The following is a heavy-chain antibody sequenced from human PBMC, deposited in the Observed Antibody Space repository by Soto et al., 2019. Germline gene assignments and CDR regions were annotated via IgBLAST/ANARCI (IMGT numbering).Heavy chain of an antibody. CDR2: IKSKTDGGTT. V-gene: IGHV3-15*01. CDR3: TTTVVAATVSYFDY. D-gene: IGHD2-15*01. J-gene: IGHJ4*02. CDR1: GFTFSNAW. Sequence: PGGSLRLSCAASGFTFSNAWMSWVRQAPGKGLEWVGRIKSKTDGGTTDYAAPVKGRFTISRDDSKNTLYLQMNSLKTEDTAVYYCTTTVVAATVSYFDYWGQGTLVTVSS.